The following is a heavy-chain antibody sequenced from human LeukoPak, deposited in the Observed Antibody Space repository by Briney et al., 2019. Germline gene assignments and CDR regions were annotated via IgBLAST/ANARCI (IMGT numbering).Heavy chain of an antibody. CDR3: AKSTYYYDTFVNAFDF. CDR2: IYYSGST. D-gene: IGHD3-22*01. Sequence: SETLSLTCTVSGGSISSSSYYWGWIRQPPGKGLEWIGSIYYSGSTSYNASLRSRVTTSVDTSKNQFSLKLSSVTAADTAVYYCAKSTYYYDTFVNAFDFWGQGTVVTVSS. J-gene: IGHJ3*01. CDR1: GGSISSSSYY. V-gene: IGHV4-39*07.